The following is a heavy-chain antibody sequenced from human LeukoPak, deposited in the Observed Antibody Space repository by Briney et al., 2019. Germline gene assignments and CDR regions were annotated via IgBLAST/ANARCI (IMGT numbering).Heavy chain of an antibody. Sequence: ASVKVSCEASGYTFTGYYMHWVRQAPGQGLEWMGWINPNSGGTNYAQKFQGRVTMTRDTSISTAYMELSRLRSDDTAVYYCARDDSSGYYYEGAFYDYWGQGTLVTVSS. V-gene: IGHV1-2*02. CDR2: INPNSGGT. J-gene: IGHJ4*02. CDR1: GYTFTGYY. D-gene: IGHD3-22*01. CDR3: ARDDSSGYYYEGAFYDY.